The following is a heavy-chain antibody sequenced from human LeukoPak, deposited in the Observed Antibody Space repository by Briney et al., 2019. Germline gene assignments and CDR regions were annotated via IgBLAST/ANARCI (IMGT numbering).Heavy chain of an antibody. J-gene: IGHJ3*02. CDR1: GYSFTSYW. CDR2: IYPGDSDT. V-gene: IGHV5-51*01. CDR3: ARRPTYDSSGYYLPGWAFDI. Sequence: GKSLKISCKGSGYSFTSYWLGWVRQMPGKGLEWMGIIYPGDSDTRYSPSFQGQVTISADKSISTAYLQWSSLKASDTAMYYCARRPTYDSSGYYLPGWAFDIWGQGTMVTVSS. D-gene: IGHD3-22*01.